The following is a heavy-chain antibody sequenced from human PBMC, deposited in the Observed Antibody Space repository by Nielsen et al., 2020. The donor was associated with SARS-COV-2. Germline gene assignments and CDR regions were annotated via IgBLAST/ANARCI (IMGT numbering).Heavy chain of an antibody. V-gene: IGHV3-21*01. D-gene: IGHD2-21*02. CDR2: ISSSSSYI. Sequence: GESLKISCAASGFTFSSYSMNWVRQAPGKGLEWVSSISSSSSYIYYADSVKGRFTISRDNAKNSLYLQMNSLRAEDTAVYYCARDPPLEYCGGDCYPDYWGQGTLVTVSS. CDR3: ARDPPLEYCGGDCYPDY. CDR1: GFTFSSYS. J-gene: IGHJ4*02.